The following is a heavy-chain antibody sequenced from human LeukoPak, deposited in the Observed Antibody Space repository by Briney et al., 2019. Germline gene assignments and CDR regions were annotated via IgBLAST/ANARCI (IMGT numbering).Heavy chain of an antibody. CDR2: IYNSGNT. D-gene: IGHD3-3*01. V-gene: IGHV4-59*01. CDR1: GGSISSYY. J-gene: IGHJ4*02. CDR3: ARETIFGVDY. Sequence: PSETLSLACTVSGGSISSYYWSWIRQPPGKGLEWIGYIYNSGNTNYNPSLKSRVTISEDTSKNQFSLKLSSVTAADTAVYYCARETIFGVDYWGQGTLVTVSS.